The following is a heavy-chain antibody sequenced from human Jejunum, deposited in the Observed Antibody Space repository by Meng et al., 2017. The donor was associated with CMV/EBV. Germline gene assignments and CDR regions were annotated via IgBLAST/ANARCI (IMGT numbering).Heavy chain of an antibody. CDR2: LRHDGGGE. D-gene: IGHD6-19*01. CDR3: GKDSHSSGWYVDF. CDR1: GFSFRTYG. V-gene: IGHV3-30*02. J-gene: IGHJ4*02. Sequence: ASGFSFRTYGMPWVRQAPGKGLEWVAFLRHDGGGESYADSVRGRFTISRDNSKSTLYLQMNSPRPGDSAVYYCGKDSHSSGWYVDFWGQGTLVTVSS.